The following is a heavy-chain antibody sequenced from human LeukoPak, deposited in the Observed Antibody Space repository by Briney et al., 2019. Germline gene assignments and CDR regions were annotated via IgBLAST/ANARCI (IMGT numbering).Heavy chain of an antibody. V-gene: IGHV3-23*01. CDR2: ISGSGGST. CDR1: GFTFSSYA. J-gene: IGHJ4*02. D-gene: IGHD2-15*01. CDR3: AKYPRYLGYCSGGSCYGDY. Sequence: GGSLRLSCAASGFTFSSYAMSWVRQAPGKGLEWVSAISGSGGSTYYADSVKGRFTISRDNSRNTLYLQMNSLRAEDTAVYYCAKYPRYLGYCSGGSCYGDYWGQGTLVTVSS.